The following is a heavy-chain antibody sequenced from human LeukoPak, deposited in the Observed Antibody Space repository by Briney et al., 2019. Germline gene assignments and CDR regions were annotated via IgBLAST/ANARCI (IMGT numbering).Heavy chain of an antibody. J-gene: IGHJ4*02. V-gene: IGHV3-23*01. CDR1: GFTFSSYG. CDR2: ISGSGGST. D-gene: IGHD5-18*01. CDR3: ARGRRGYSYGIFDY. Sequence: PGGSLRLSCAASGFTFSSYGMSWVRQAPGKGLEWVSAISGSGGSTYYADSVKGRFTISRDNSKNTLYLQMNSLRAEDTAVYYCARGRRGYSYGIFDYWGQGTLVTVSS.